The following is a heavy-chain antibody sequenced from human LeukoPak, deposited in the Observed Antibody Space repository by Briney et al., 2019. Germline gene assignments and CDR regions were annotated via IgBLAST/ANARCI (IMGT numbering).Heavy chain of an antibody. V-gene: IGHV4-30-4*01. J-gene: IGHJ4*02. D-gene: IGHD3-10*01. CDR2: IYYSDST. CDR1: GGSISSDDYY. Sequence: PSQTLSLTCTVSGGSISSDDYYWSWLRQPPGKGREWYGYIYYSDSTYSNPSLKSRVTISVDTSKNQFSLKRSSVTAADTAVYYCARVTMVRGVIEVDHWGEGTLVTVSS. CDR3: ARVTMVRGVIEVDH.